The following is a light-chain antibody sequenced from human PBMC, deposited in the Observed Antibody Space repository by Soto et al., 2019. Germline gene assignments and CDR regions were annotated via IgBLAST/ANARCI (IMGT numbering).Light chain of an antibody. CDR3: QQSYSTLGT. CDR2: AAS. V-gene: IGKV1-39*01. Sequence: IPMTQSPSSLSASVGDRVIITCRSDHSINNYLNWYQQRPGKVPKLLIYAASTLQSGVPSRFSGSGSGRDFTLTINSLQPEDFATYYCQQSYSTLGTFGRGTRVEI. CDR1: HSINNY. J-gene: IGKJ2*01.